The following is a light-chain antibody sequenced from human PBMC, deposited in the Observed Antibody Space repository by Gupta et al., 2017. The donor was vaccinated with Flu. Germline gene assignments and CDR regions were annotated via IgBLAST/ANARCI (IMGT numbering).Light chain of an antibody. V-gene: IGKV3-15*01. CDR2: GAS. CDR3: QQYNNWPPRT. J-gene: IGKJ1*01. CDR1: QIVSSN. Sequence: EREMTQSPATLSVSPGESATLSCRASQIVSSNLAWYQQKPGQAPRLLIYGASTRATGIPARFSGSGCGTEFTLTISSRQSEDFAVYYCQQYNNWPPRTFGQGTKVEIK.